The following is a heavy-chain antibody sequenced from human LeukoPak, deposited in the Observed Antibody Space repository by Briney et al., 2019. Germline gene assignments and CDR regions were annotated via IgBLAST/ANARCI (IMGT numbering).Heavy chain of an antibody. CDR3: ARVSDSSGYFFKAGLRYFDL. Sequence: SETLSLTCTVSGGSISSSSYYWGWIRQPPGKGLEWIGSIYYSGSTYYNPSLKSRVTISVDKSKNQFSLKLSSVTAADTAVYYCARVSDSSGYFFKAGLRYFDLWGRGTLVTVSS. D-gene: IGHD3-22*01. CDR2: IYYSGST. V-gene: IGHV4-39*07. J-gene: IGHJ2*01. CDR1: GGSISSSSYY.